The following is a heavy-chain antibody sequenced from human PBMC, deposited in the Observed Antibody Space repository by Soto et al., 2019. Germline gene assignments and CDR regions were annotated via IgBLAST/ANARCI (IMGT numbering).Heavy chain of an antibody. J-gene: IGHJ6*03. D-gene: IGHD6-19*01. V-gene: IGHV3-15*01. CDR2: IKSKTDGGTT. Sequence: GGSLRLSCAASGFTFSNAWMSWVRQAPGKGLEWVGRIKSKTDGGTTDYAAPVKGRFTISRDDSKNTLYLQMNSLKTEDTAVYYCYQQWLGEYYYYYYMDVWGKGTTVTVSS. CDR1: GFTFSNAW. CDR3: YQQWLGEYYYYYYMDV.